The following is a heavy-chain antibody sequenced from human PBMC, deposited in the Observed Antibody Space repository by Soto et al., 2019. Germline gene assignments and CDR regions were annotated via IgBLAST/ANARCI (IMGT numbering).Heavy chain of an antibody. CDR3: TKGAFVRVPAAIPPTDY. J-gene: IGHJ4*02. V-gene: IGHV3-23*01. D-gene: IGHD2-2*02. CDR1: GFTFSSYA. Sequence: EVQLLESGGGLVQPGGSLRLSCAASGFTFSSYAMTWVRQAPGKGLEWVSALTISGGSTYYADSVKGRFTISRDNSKSTLYLQMNSLRAEDTAVYYCTKGAFVRVPAAIPPTDYWGQGTLVTVSS. CDR2: LTISGGST.